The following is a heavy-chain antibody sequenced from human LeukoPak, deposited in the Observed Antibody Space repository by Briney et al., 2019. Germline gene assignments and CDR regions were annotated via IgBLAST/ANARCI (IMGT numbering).Heavy chain of an antibody. CDR2: ISGSGGTT. D-gene: IGHD1-1*01. CDR3: AKLGGERQIDP. CDR1: GFTFSSYA. V-gene: IGHV3-23*01. J-gene: IGHJ5*02. Sequence: GGSLRLSCAASGFTFSSYAMSWVRQAPGKGLEWVSGISGSGGTTSYTDSVKGRFTISRDNSKSTLYLQMNSLRADDTPVYYCAKLGGERQIDPWGQGTLVTVSS.